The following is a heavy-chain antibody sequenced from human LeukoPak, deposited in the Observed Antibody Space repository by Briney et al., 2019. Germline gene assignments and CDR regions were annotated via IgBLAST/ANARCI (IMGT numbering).Heavy chain of an antibody. V-gene: IGHV4-38-2*01. J-gene: IGHJ6*03. CDR2: IYRDGNT. CDR3: MRLAALRGFYYYMDA. Sequence: SETLSLTCYVSGYSISSGYYWGWIRRPPGKRLEWVANIYRDGNTYYSPSLESRATISGDTSKNLFSLKLTALSSPGTAVYCCMRLAALRGFYYYMDAWGKGTAVTVSS. D-gene: IGHD6-25*01. CDR1: GYSISSGYY.